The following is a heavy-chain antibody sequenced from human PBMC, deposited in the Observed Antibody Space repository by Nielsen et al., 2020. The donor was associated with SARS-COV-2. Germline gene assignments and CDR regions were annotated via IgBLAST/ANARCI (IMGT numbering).Heavy chain of an antibody. CDR2: IYYSGST. V-gene: IGHV4-59*13. CDR3: AREDIVVVPAAIGEYYYYYGMDV. D-gene: IGHD2-2*01. Sequence: SETLSLTCTVSGGSISSYYWSWIRQPPGKGLEWIGYIYYSGSTNYNPSLKSRVTISVDTSKNQFPLKLSSVTAADTAVYYCAREDIVVVPAAIGEYYYYYGMDVWGQGTTVTVSS. J-gene: IGHJ6*02. CDR1: GGSISSYY.